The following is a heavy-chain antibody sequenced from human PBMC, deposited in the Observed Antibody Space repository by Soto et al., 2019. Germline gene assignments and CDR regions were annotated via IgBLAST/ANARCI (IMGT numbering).Heavy chain of an antibody. CDR2: AHFSGST. CDR1: GGSISSHY. J-gene: IGHJ4*02. Sequence: PSETLSLTCTVSGGSISSHYWTWIRQPAGKGLEWIGRAHFSGSTDYNPSLKSRATMSVDTSKNQFSLKVISVTAADTAVYYCARGGTMSWNVLDCWGLRTLVTVSS. D-gene: IGHD1-1*01. CDR3: ARGGTMSWNVLDC. V-gene: IGHV4-4*07.